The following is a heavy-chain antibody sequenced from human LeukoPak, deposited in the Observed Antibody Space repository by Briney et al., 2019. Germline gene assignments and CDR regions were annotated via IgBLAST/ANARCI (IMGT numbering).Heavy chain of an antibody. J-gene: IGHJ4*02. Sequence: PSETLSLTCAVYGGSFSGYYWSWIRQPPGKGLEWIGEINHSGSTNYNPSLKSRVTISVDTSKNQFSLKLSSVTAADTAVYYCARNLDFWSGYFDYWGQGTLVTVSS. CDR3: ARNLDFWSGYFDY. D-gene: IGHD3-3*01. CDR2: INHSGST. CDR1: GGSFSGYY. V-gene: IGHV4-34*01.